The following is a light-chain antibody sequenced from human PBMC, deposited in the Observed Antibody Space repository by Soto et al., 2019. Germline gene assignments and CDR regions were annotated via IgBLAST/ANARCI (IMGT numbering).Light chain of an antibody. Sequence: DIQMTQSPSTMSASVGDRVTITCRASQSSDSWLAWYQQKPGKAPKFLMYKASNLESGVPLRFSGSGSETEFTLTISSLQPDDFAIDYCQHYKSYQWTFGQGNKVELK. CDR3: QHYKSYQWT. J-gene: IGKJ1*01. CDR1: QSSDSW. CDR2: KAS. V-gene: IGKV1-5*03.